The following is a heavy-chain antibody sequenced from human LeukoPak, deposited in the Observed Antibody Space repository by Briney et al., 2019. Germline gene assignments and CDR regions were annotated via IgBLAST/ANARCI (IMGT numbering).Heavy chain of an antibody. Sequence: GGSLRLSCAASGFTFSSYSMNWVRQAPGKGLDWASSISSSSSYIYYADSVKGRFTISRDNAKNSLYLQMNTLRAEDTAVYYCARDYYDSSGYQGPDAFDIWGQGTMVTVSS. CDR1: GFTFSSYS. CDR2: ISSSSSYI. V-gene: IGHV3-21*01. J-gene: IGHJ3*02. D-gene: IGHD3-22*01. CDR3: ARDYYDSSGYQGPDAFDI.